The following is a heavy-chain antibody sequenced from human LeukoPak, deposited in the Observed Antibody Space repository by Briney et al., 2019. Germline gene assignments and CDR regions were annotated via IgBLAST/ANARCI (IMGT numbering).Heavy chain of an antibody. CDR2: INTNTGHP. V-gene: IGHV7-4-1*02. CDR1: GYIFTNSA. Sequence: ASVKVSCKASGYIFTNSAMNWVRQAPGQGLEWMGWINTNTGHPTYAQGFTGRFVFSLDTSVSTAYLQISSLKAEDTAMYYCATRADAYNLDPWGQGTLVTVSS. J-gene: IGHJ5*02. D-gene: IGHD5-24*01. CDR3: ATRADAYNLDP.